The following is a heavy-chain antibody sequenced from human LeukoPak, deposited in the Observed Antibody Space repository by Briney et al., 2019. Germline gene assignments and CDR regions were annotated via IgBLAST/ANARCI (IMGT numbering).Heavy chain of an antibody. V-gene: IGHV1-69*06. Sequence: EASVTVSCKASGGTFSSYAISWVRQAPGQGLEWMGGIIPIFGTANYAQKFQGRVTITADKSTSTAYMELGSLRSEDTAVYYCATDPDYYGSGSYNYWGQGTPITVSS. J-gene: IGHJ4*02. CDR1: GGTFSSYA. D-gene: IGHD3-10*01. CDR3: ATDPDYYGSGSYNY. CDR2: IIPIFGTA.